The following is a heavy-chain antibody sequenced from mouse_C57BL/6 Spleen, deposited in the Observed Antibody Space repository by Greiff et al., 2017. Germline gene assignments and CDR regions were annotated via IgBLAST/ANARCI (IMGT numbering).Heavy chain of an antibody. V-gene: IGHV3-1*01. CDR1: GYSITSGYD. Sequence: VQLKESGPGMVKPSQSLSLTCTVTGYSITSGYDWHWIRHFPGNKLEWMGYISYSGSTNYNPSLKSRISITHDTSKNHFFLKLNSVTTEDTATYYCASSLYYDYDRGFAYWGQGTLVTVSA. J-gene: IGHJ3*01. CDR2: ISYSGST. CDR3: ASSLYYDYDRGFAY. D-gene: IGHD2-4*01.